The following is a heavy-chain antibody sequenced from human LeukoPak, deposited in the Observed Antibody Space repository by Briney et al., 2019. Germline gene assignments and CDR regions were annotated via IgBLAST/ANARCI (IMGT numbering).Heavy chain of an antibody. CDR3: ARAHYSGNYGDFDY. V-gene: IGHV3-53*01. D-gene: IGHD1-26*01. CDR2: IYSSGST. CDR1: GFTVSSNY. Sequence: GGSLRLSCAASGFTVSSNYMSWVRQAPGKGLEWVSVIYSSGSTYYADSMKGRFTISRDNSKNTLYLQMNSLRVEDTAVYYCARAHYSGNYGDFDYWGQGTLVTVSS. J-gene: IGHJ4*02.